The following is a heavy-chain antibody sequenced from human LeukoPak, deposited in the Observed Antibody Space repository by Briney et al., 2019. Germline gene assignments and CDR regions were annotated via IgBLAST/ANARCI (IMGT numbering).Heavy chain of an antibody. CDR3: ARDDNYGSGSYYY. CDR1: GYTFTGYY. V-gene: IGHV1-2*02. J-gene: IGHJ4*02. Sequence: GASVKVSCKASGYTFTGYYMHWVRQAPGQGLEWMGWINPNSGGTNYAQKFQGRVTMTRDTSISTAYMKLSRLRSDDTAVYYCARDDNYGSGSYYYWGQGTLVTVSS. CDR2: INPNSGGT. D-gene: IGHD3-10*01.